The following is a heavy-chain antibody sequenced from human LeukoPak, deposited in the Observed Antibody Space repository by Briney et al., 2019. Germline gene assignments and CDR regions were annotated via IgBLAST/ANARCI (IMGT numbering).Heavy chain of an antibody. CDR3: ARDQRGLLWVY. D-gene: IGHD3-10*01. Sequence: PGGTLRLSCAASGFTFSSYWMSWVRQAPGKGLEWVANIKQDGSEKYYVDSVKGRFTISRDNAKNSLYLQMNSLRAEDTAVYYCARDQRGLLWVYWGQGTLVTVSS. J-gene: IGHJ4*02. CDR2: IKQDGSEK. V-gene: IGHV3-7*01. CDR1: GFTFSSYW.